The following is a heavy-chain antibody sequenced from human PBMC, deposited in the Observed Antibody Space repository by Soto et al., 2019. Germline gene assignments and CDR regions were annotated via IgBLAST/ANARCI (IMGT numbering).Heavy chain of an antibody. CDR3: AREGGESSDGLYYFDS. CDR2: ISYSGNT. Sequence: TLSLTCTVSGGSTSSDNYWSWIRQPPGKGLEWIGHISYSGNTDYNPSLKSRVARSLDTSKNQFSLKLSSVTAAETAVYFCAREGGESSDGLYYFDSWGQGSLVTVSS. V-gene: IGHV4-30-4*01. J-gene: IGHJ4*02. D-gene: IGHD3-16*01. CDR1: GGSTSSDNY.